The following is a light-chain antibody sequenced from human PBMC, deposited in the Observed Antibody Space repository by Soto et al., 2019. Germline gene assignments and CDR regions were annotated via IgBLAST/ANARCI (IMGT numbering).Light chain of an antibody. CDR3: HSYDSSLSGSV. J-gene: IGLJ3*02. Sequence: QSALTQPRSVSGSPGQSVTISCTGTSSDVGGYNYVSWYQQHPGKAPKLMIYDVSKRPSGVPDRFSGSKSGNTASLTISGLQAEDEADYYCHSYDSSLSGSVFGGGTKLTVL. CDR2: DVS. V-gene: IGLV2-11*01. CDR1: SSDVGGYNY.